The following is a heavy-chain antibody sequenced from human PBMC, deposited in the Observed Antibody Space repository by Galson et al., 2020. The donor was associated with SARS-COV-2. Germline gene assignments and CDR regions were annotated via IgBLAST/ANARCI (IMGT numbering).Heavy chain of an antibody. Sequence: GGSLRLSCAASGFTFSSYAMSWVRQAPGKGLEWVSAISGSGGSTYYADSVKGRFTISRDNSKNTLYLQMNSLRAEDTAVYYCAKGASKVYCSGGSCRDWYFDLWGRGTLVTVSS. CDR2: ISGSGGST. CDR3: AKGASKVYCSGGSCRDWYFDL. D-gene: IGHD2-15*01. V-gene: IGHV3-23*01. CDR1: GFTFSSYA. J-gene: IGHJ2*01.